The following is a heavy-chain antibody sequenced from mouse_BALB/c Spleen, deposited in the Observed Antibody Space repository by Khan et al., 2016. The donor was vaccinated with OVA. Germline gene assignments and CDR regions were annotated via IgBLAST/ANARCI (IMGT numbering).Heavy chain of an antibody. CDR3: ARGIYYLGSRYRDY. Sequence: VQLQESGPGLVAPSQSLSITCTVSGFSLTSYGVHWVRQPPGKGLEWLVVIWSDGFTTYNSTLKSRLSISKDNSKSQVFLKMNSLQTDDTAMYDCARGIYYLGSRYRDYWWQGTSVTVSS. J-gene: IGHJ4*01. CDR2: IWSDGFT. V-gene: IGHV2-6*02. CDR1: GFSLTSYG. D-gene: IGHD1-1*01.